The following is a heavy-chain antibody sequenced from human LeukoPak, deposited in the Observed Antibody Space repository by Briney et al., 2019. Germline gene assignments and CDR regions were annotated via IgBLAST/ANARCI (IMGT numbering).Heavy chain of an antibody. J-gene: IGHJ5*02. CDR2: IYHSGST. V-gene: IGHV4-4*02. D-gene: IGHD2-21*02. CDR3: ARVVKCGGDCPPGWFDP. CDR1: GGSISSSNW. Sequence: NTSETLSLTCAVSGGSISSSNWWNWVRQPPGKGLEWIGEIYHSGSTNYNPSLKSRVTISVDKSKNQFSLKLSSVTAADTAVYYCARVVKCGGDCPPGWFDPWGQGTLVTVSS.